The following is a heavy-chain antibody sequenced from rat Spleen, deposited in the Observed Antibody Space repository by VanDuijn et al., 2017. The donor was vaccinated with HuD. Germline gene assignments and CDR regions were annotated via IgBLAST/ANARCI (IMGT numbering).Heavy chain of an antibody. Sequence: EVQLQESGPGLVKPSQSLSLTCSVSGYSISRRSWGWIRKFPGSKMEWMGYISYSDNTNFNPSLKSRISITRDTSKSQFFLQLNSVTPEDTATYYCARWGSQSYFDYWGQGVMVTVSS. CDR2: ISYSDNT. D-gene: IGHD1-2*01. V-gene: IGHV3-1*01. J-gene: IGHJ2*01. CDR1: GYSISRRS. CDR3: ARWGSQSYFDY.